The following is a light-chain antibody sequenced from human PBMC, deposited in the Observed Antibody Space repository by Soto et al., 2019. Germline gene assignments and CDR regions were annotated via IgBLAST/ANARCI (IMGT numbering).Light chain of an antibody. Sequence: EIVLTQSPATLSVSPGERVTLSCRASQAVSTNLAWYQQRPGQAPRLLIYGAYTRATGIPARFSGSGSGTDFTLTISSLEPEDSAVYYCQQRSNWPRSITFGQGTRLEIK. V-gene: IGKV3-11*01. CDR2: GAY. CDR1: QAVSTN. J-gene: IGKJ5*01. CDR3: QQRSNWPRSIT.